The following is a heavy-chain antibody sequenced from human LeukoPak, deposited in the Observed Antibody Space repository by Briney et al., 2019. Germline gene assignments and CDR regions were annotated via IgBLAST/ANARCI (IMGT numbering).Heavy chain of an antibody. CDR2: ISSSGSYI. CDR3: ARVGGYCSGGSCYPTVPGYYMDV. Sequence: PGGSLRLSCAASAFTFSSYSMNWVRQAPGKGLEWVSSISSSGSYIYYADSVKGRFTISRDNAKNSLYLQMNSLRAEDTAVYYCARVGGYCSGGSCYPTVPGYYMDVWGKGTTVTISS. D-gene: IGHD2-15*01. CDR1: AFTFSSYS. J-gene: IGHJ6*03. V-gene: IGHV3-21*01.